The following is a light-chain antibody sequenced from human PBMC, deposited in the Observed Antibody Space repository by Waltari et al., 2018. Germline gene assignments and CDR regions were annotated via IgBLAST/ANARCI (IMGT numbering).Light chain of an antibody. Sequence: QSVMTQPPSASATPGQRVIISCSGSSSNIGSNFVYRYQHFPGTAPKLLIYRNNQRPSGVPDRFSGSKSGTSASLAISGLRSEDEAGYYCAAWDDSLNGVVFGGGTKLTVL. J-gene: IGLJ3*02. V-gene: IGLV1-47*01. CDR2: RNN. CDR1: SSNIGSNF. CDR3: AAWDDSLNGVV.